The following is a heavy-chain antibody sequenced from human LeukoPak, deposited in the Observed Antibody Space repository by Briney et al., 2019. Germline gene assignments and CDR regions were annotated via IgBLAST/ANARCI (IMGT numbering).Heavy chain of an antibody. CDR1: GYTFTSYY. Sequence: ASVKVSCKASGYTFTSYYMHWVRQAPGQGLEWMGIINPSGGSTSYAQKFQGRGTMTRATSPSTVYMELSSLRSEDTAVYYCARGMVRTIYYYYYMDVWGKGTTVTVSS. D-gene: IGHD3-10*01. CDR3: ARGMVRTIYYYYYMDV. J-gene: IGHJ6*03. CDR2: INPSGGST. V-gene: IGHV1-46*01.